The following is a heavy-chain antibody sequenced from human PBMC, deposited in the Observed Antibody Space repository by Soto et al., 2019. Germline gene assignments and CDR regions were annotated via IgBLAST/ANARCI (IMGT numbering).Heavy chain of an antibody. J-gene: IGHJ4*02. V-gene: IGHV3-30*03. CDR1: GFTFSHYG. Sequence: QVQLVEAGGGVGQPGRSLRLSCAASGFTFSHYGIHWVRQAPGKGWEGLAVISYDGSNKHYADSVKGRFTVSRDNSKNTLYLQMNSLRAEDTAVYFCARYSGKYQGPIDYWGQGTLVTVSS. D-gene: IGHD1-26*01. CDR3: ARYSGKYQGPIDY. CDR2: ISYDGSNK.